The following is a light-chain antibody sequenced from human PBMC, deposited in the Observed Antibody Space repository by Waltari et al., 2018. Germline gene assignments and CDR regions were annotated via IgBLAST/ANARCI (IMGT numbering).Light chain of an antibody. CDR3: AAWDDSLSGWV. Sequence: QSVLTQPPSASGTPGQRVTISCSGRSSNIGNNLVYWYQQFPGTAPKVLIYRSNNRPSGVPDRFSGSKSGTSASRATSGLRSEDGADYYCAAWDDSLSGWVFGGGTKVTVL. V-gene: IGLV1-47*01. CDR2: RSN. CDR1: SSNIGNNL. J-gene: IGLJ3*02.